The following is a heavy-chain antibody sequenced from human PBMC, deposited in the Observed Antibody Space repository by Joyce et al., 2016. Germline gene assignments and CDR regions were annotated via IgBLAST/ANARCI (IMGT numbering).Heavy chain of an antibody. Sequence: EVQLVESGGGLVQPGGSLRLSCAASGFTFRSYWMYWVRKAPGKGVVWVSQSNRDGSSTTYADSVKGRFTISRDNAKNTLYLQMNSLRAEDTAVYYCARLRRWSGPSDCWGQGTLVTVSS. D-gene: IGHD4-23*01. CDR1: GFTFRSYW. CDR3: ARLRRWSGPSDC. CDR2: SNRDGSST. V-gene: IGHV3-74*03. J-gene: IGHJ4*02.